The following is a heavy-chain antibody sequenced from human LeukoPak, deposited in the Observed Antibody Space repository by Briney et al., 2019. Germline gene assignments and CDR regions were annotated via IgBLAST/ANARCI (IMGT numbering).Heavy chain of an antibody. J-gene: IGHJ4*02. CDR1: GFTFSTYS. V-gene: IGHV3-23*01. D-gene: IGHD3-10*01. CDR2: IGDSGGST. CDR3: AKDLSGSGRLYDY. Sequence: GGSLRLSCAASGFTFSTYSMTWVRQAPGKGLEWVSTIGDSGGSTSYADSVKGRFTISRDNSKSTLSLQMNSLRVEDTAVYYCAKDLSGSGRLYDYWGQGTLVTVSS.